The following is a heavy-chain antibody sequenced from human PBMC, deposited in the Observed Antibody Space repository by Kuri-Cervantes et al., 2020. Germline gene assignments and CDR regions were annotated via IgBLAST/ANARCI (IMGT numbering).Heavy chain of an antibody. D-gene: IGHD5-24*01. CDR3: ARDFLGERWPDY. Sequence: GGSLRLSCAASGFTFSSYAMSWVRQAPGKGLEWVSAISGSGSSTYYADSVKGRFTISRDNSKNTLYLQMNSLRAEDTAVYYCARDFLGERWPDYWGQGTLVTVSS. CDR1: GFTFSSYA. J-gene: IGHJ4*02. V-gene: IGHV3-23*01. CDR2: ISGSGSST.